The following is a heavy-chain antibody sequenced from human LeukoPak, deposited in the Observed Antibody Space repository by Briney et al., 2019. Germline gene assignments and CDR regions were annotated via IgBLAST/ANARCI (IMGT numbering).Heavy chain of an antibody. D-gene: IGHD2-8*02. J-gene: IGHJ4*02. Sequence: ASVKVSCKTSGYTFTNYGISWVRQAPGQGLEWMGWISAYNGNTNYAQRLQGRVTMTTDTSTSTAYMELRSLRSDDTAVYYCARDPTTGGLDYWGQGTLVTVSS. CDR3: ARDPTTGGLDY. V-gene: IGHV1-18*01. CDR2: ISAYNGNT. CDR1: GYTFTNYG.